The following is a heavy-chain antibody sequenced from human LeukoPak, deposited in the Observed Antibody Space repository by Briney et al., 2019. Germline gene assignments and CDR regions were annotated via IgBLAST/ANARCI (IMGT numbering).Heavy chain of an antibody. CDR1: GFTFGDYA. J-gene: IGHJ4*02. CDR2: IRSKVYGGTP. V-gene: IGHV3-49*04. Sequence: GGSLRLSCTASGFTFGDYAMTWVRQAPGKGLEWVGFIRSKVYGGTPEYAASVKGRFTISRDDSKGIAYLQMNSLRAEDTAVCYCAKDLTTVTSQGDYWGQGTLVTVSS. D-gene: IGHD4-17*01. CDR3: AKDLTTVTSQGDY.